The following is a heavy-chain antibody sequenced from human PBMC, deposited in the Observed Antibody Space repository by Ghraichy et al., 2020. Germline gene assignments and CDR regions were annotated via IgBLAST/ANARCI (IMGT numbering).Heavy chain of an antibody. V-gene: IGHV3-74*01. CDR2: IKSDGSTI. CDR3: ARGALAGRTRRYFGL. D-gene: IGHD6-19*01. Sequence: GGSLRLSCAASGFTFSTYWMHWVRQAPGKGLVWVSRIKSDGSTINYADSVKGRFTISRDNAKNTLYLQVNSLKDEDTAVYYCARGALAGRTRRYFGLWGRGTLVTVSS. J-gene: IGHJ2*01. CDR1: GFTFSTYW.